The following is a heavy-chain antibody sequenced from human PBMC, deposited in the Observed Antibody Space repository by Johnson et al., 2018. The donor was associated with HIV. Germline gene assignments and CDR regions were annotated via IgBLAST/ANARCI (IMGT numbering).Heavy chain of an antibody. Sequence: VQLVESGGGVVQPGGSLRLSCAASGFTFSSYAMSWVRQAPGKGLEWVSAISGSGDSTSYADSVWGRFTISRDNSKNTLYLQMNSLRAEDTALYYCASLVPYYYGRGAFDIWGQGTMVTVSS. CDR1: GFTFSSYA. D-gene: IGHD3-10*01. CDR2: ISGSGDST. V-gene: IGHV3-23*04. CDR3: ASLVPYYYGRGAFDI. J-gene: IGHJ3*02.